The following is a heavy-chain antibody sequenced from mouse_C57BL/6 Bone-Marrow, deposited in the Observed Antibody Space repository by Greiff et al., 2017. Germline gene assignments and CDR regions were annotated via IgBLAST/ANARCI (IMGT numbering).Heavy chain of an antibody. J-gene: IGHJ4*01. V-gene: IGHV1-61*01. D-gene: IGHD1-1*01. CDR2: IYPSDSET. CDR1: GYTFTSYW. Sequence: QVQLQQPGAELVRPGSSVKLSCKASGYTFTSYWMDWVKQRPGQGLEWIGNIYPSDSETHYNQKFKDKATLTVDKSSSTAYMQLSSLTSEDSAVYYCALITTVVAPYYYAMDYWGQGTSVTVSS. CDR3: ALITTVVAPYYYAMDY.